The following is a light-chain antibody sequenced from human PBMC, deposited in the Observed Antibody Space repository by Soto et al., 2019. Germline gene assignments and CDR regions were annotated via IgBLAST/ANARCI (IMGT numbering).Light chain of an antibody. Sequence: DIQMTQSPSSLSASVGDRVTITCRASQSISSYLNWYQQKPGKAPKLLIYAASSLQSGVPSRFSGNGFGTDFTLTISSLQPEDFATYYCQQSYSTTWTFGQGTKVDIK. V-gene: IGKV1-39*01. CDR1: QSISSY. J-gene: IGKJ1*01. CDR2: AAS. CDR3: QQSYSTTWT.